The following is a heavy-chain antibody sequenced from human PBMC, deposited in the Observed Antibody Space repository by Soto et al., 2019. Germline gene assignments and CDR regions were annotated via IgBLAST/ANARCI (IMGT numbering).Heavy chain of an antibody. CDR1: GYTFTSYA. CDR3: ARGANCVDI. V-gene: IGHV1-3*05. Sequence: QVQIVQSGGEEKKPGASVKVSCKAPGYTFTSYAMHWVRQAPGQRLAWMGWINAGNGNINYSQKFKGRVTITRDTSASTAYMELSSLRSEDTAVYYCARGANCVDIWGQGTMVTVSS. CDR2: INAGNGNI. D-gene: IGHD1-1*01. J-gene: IGHJ3*02.